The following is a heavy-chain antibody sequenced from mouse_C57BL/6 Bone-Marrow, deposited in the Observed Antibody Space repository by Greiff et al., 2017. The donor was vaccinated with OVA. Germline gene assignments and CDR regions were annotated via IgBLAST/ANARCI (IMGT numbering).Heavy chain of an antibody. J-gene: IGHJ2*01. D-gene: IGHD4-1*01. V-gene: IGHV1-50*01. Sequence: QVQLQQPGAELVKPGASVKLSCKASGYTFTSYWMQWVKQRPGQGLEWIGEIAPSDSYTNYNQKFKGKATLTVDTSSSTAYMQLSSLTSEDSAVYYCARSGTDYWGQGTTLTVSS. CDR2: IAPSDSYT. CDR3: ARSGTDY. CDR1: GYTFTSYW.